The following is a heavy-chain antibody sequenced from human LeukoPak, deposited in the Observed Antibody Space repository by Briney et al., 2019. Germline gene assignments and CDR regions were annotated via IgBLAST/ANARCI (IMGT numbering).Heavy chain of an antibody. CDR1: GFTFSSYT. V-gene: IGHV3-30-3*01. D-gene: IGHD3-16*01. CDR3: ARSQYYDYVWGSHDY. CDR2: ISYDGSNK. Sequence: GRSLRLSCAASGFTFSSYTMNWVRQAPGKGLGWVALISYDGSNKFYADSVKGRFSIFRDKSKNTLYLQMNSLRAEDTAVYYCARSQYYDYVWGSHDYWGQGTLVTVSS. J-gene: IGHJ4*02.